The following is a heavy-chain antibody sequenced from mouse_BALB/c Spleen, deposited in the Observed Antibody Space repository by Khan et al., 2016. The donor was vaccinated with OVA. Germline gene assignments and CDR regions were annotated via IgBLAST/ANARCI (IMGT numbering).Heavy chain of an antibody. J-gene: IGHJ3*01. CDR1: GFSLTSYG. Sequence: QVQLKESGPGLVAPSQSLSITCTVSGFSLTSYGVHWVRQPPGKGLEWLGIIWAGGSTNYTSALMSRLSISKDNSKSQVFLKMNSLQTDDTAMYYCGGDTTATPYWGQGTLVTVSA. CDR2: IWAGGST. CDR3: GGDTTATPY. V-gene: IGHV2-9*02. D-gene: IGHD1-2*01.